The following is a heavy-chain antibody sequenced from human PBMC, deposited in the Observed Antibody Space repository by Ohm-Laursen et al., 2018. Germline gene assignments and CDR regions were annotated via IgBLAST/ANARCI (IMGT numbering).Heavy chain of an antibody. Sequence: GTLSLTCTVSGASISGQYWGWIRQPPGKGLEWIGSIYHSGSTYYNPSLKSRVTISVDTSKNQFSLKLSSVTAADTAIYYCAGNRLGSSFDNWGPGTVVTVSS. D-gene: IGHD1-26*01. V-gene: IGHV4-38-2*02. CDR3: AGNRLGSSFDN. CDR2: IYHSGST. J-gene: IGHJ4*02. CDR1: GASISGQY.